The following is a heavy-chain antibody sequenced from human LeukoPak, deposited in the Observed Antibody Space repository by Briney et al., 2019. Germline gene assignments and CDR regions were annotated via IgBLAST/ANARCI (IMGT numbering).Heavy chain of an antibody. CDR3: ARYPLSYTGNWHYFFDY. CDR1: GYSFTSYG. CDR2: ISASNGNT. J-gene: IGHJ4*02. V-gene: IGHV1-18*01. D-gene: IGHD1-7*01. Sequence: ASVKVSRKASGYSFTSYGITWVRQAPGQGLEWLGWISASNGNTNYAQKLQGRVTMTSDTSTSTAYMDLRSPTPDDTAFYYCARYPLSYTGNWHYFFDYWGQGTLLTVSS.